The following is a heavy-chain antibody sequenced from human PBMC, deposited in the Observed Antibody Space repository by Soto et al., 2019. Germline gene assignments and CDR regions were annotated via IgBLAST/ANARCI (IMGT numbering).Heavy chain of an antibody. V-gene: IGHV4-4*02. J-gene: IGHJ4*02. CDR3: ATRGIVGPIY. Sequence: QVQLQESGTGLVEPSGTLSLTCNVYDGSINNGDWCSWVRQPPGKGMEWIGEVYHNGNTNYNASLKSRVTVSVDKSRHQFSLRLTSVTPADTAVYYCATRGIVGPIYWGQGTLVNVSS. D-gene: IGHD1-26*01. CDR1: DGSINNGDW. CDR2: VYHNGNT.